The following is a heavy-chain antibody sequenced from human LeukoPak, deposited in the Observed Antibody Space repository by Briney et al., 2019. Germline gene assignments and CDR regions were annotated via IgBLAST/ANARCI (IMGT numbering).Heavy chain of an antibody. CDR2: IKPSGGST. CDR3: ARGQQLVRDNWFDP. V-gene: IGHV1-46*01. D-gene: IGHD6-13*01. Sequence: ASVKVSCKASGYTFTSYYMLWVRQAPGQGFEWMGIIKPSGGSTSYAQKFQGRVTMTRDMSTSTVYMELISLRSEDTAVYYCARGQQLVRDNWFDPWGQGTLVTVSS. CDR1: GYTFTSYY. J-gene: IGHJ5*02.